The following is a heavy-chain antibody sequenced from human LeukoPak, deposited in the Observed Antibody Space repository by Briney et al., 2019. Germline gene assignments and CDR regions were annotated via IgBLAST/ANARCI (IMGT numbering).Heavy chain of an antibody. Sequence: SETLSLTCTVSGGSISSYYWSWIRQPPGKGLEWIGYIYYSGSTNYNPSLKSRVTISVDTSKNQFSLKLSSVTPEDTAVYYCARVARDGNGWYSNWFDPWGQGTLVTVSS. V-gene: IGHV4-59*12. J-gene: IGHJ5*02. CDR3: ARVARDGNGWYSNWFDP. CDR1: GGSISSYY. D-gene: IGHD6-19*01. CDR2: IYYSGST.